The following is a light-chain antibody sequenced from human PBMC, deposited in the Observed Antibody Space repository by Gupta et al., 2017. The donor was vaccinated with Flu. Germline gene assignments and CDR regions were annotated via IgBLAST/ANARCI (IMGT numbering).Light chain of an antibody. CDR2: DAS. Sequence: EVVLTQSPATLSLSPGERATLSCRASQSFDNYLAWYQQRPGQAPRLLIFDASVRATGIPDRFNGSGSGTDFTLTISDLEPEDFAVYYCQQRANWPPGDTFGGWTNVEI. V-gene: IGKV3-11*01. CDR3: QQRANWPPGDT. CDR1: QSFDNY. J-gene: IGKJ4*01.